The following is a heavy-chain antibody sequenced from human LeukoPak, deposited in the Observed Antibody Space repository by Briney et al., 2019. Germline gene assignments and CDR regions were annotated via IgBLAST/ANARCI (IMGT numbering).Heavy chain of an antibody. J-gene: IGHJ4*02. Sequence: SETLSLICAVYGGSFSGYYWSWIRQPPGKGLEWIGEINHSGSTNYNPSLKSRVTISVDTSKNQFSLKLSSVTAADTAVYYCARGPPAYYDILTGYYAARWYFDYWGQGTLVTVSS. CDR3: ARGPPAYYDILTGYYAARWYFDY. V-gene: IGHV4-34*01. D-gene: IGHD3-9*01. CDR2: INHSGST. CDR1: GGSFSGYY.